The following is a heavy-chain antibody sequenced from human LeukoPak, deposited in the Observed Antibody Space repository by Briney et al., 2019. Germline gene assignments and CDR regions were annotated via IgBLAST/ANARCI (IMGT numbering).Heavy chain of an antibody. Sequence: ASVKASCKASGYTFTGYYMHWVRQAPGQGLEWMGWINPTSGGTNYAQKFQGRVTMTRDTSISTAYMELSRLRSDDTAVYYCAREGVGYYYDSSGYGKDYWGQGTLVTVSS. D-gene: IGHD3-22*01. V-gene: IGHV1-2*02. CDR3: AREGVGYYYDSSGYGKDY. J-gene: IGHJ4*02. CDR1: GYTFTGYY. CDR2: INPTSGGT.